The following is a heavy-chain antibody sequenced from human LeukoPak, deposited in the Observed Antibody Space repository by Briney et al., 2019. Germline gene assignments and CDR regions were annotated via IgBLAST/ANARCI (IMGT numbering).Heavy chain of an antibody. CDR1: GFTFSSYA. Sequence: PGGSLRLSCAASGFTFSSYAMHWVRQAPGKGLEWVAVISYDGSNKYYADSVKGRFTISRDNSKNTLYLQMNSLRAEDTAVYYCARATWDGYQSLDQTDAFDIWGQGTMVTVSS. J-gene: IGHJ3*02. CDR3: ARATWDGYQSLDQTDAFDI. CDR2: ISYDGSNK. D-gene: IGHD5-24*01. V-gene: IGHV3-30-3*01.